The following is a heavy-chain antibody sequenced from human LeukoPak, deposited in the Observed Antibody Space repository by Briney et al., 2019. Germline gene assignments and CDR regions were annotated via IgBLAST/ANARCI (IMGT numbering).Heavy chain of an antibody. V-gene: IGHV3-30*18. Sequence: GGTLRLSCAASGFTFSSYAMHWVRQAPGKGLEWVAVISYDGGNKYYAESVKGRFTISRDNSKNTLYLQMNSLRAEDTAVYYCAKVPRQNGWFPLSDYWGQGALVTVSS. CDR1: GFTFSSYA. D-gene: IGHD6-19*01. CDR3: AKVPRQNGWFPLSDY. CDR2: ISYDGGNK. J-gene: IGHJ4*02.